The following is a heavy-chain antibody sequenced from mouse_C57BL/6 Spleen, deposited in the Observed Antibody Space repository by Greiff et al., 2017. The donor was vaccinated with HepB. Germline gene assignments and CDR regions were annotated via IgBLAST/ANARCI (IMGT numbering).Heavy chain of an antibody. CDR1: GFTFSSYG. CDR2: ISSGGSYT. Sequence: EVKLMESGGDLVKPGGSLKLSCAASGFTFSSYGMSWVRQTPDKRLEWVATISSGGSYTYYPDSVKGRFTISRDNAKNTLYLQMSSLKSEDTAMYYCARRWSNYVMDYWGQGTSVTVSS. J-gene: IGHJ4*01. CDR3: ARRWSNYVMDY. V-gene: IGHV5-6*02. D-gene: IGHD2-5*01.